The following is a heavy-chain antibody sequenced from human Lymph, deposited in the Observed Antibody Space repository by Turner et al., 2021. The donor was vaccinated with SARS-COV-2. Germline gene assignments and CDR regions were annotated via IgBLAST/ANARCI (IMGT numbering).Heavy chain of an antibody. J-gene: IGHJ4*02. CDR1: GFTFSLYG. D-gene: IGHD7-27*01. V-gene: IGHV3-33*01. Sequence: QVQLVESGGGVVQPGRSLRLSCAASGFTFSLYGMHWVRQAPGKGLGWVAVIWYDGTNKYYADSVKGRFTISRDNSKNTLYLQMNSLRGEDTAVYYCARGSGAGDYWGQGTLVTVSS. CDR3: ARGSGAGDY. CDR2: IWYDGTNK.